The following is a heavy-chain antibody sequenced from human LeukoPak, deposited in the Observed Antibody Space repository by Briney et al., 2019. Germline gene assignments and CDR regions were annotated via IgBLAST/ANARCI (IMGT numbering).Heavy chain of an antibody. CDR1: GFTFSSYA. CDR3: AKDLDSSGVYFFDY. CDR2: VSGSGGST. J-gene: IGHJ4*02. D-gene: IGHD6-19*01. V-gene: IGHV3-23*01. Sequence: GGSLRLSCAASGFTFSSYAMSWVRQAPGKGLEWVSAVSGSGGSTYYADSVKGRFTISRDNSKNTLYLQMNSLRAEDTAVYYCAKDLDSSGVYFFDYWGQGTLGTVSS.